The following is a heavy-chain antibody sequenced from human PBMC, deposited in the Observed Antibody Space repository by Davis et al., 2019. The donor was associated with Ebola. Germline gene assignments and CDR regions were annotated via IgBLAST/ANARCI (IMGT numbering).Heavy chain of an antibody. D-gene: IGHD6-13*01. CDR1: GFTFSSYA. J-gene: IGHJ5*02. Sequence: PGGSLRLSCAASGFTFSSYAMSWVRQAPGKGLEWVSAISGSGGSTYYADSVKGRFTISRDNSKNTLYLQMSSLRAEDTAVYYCVKDLAAAGTEGGLVDPWGQGTLVTVSS. V-gene: IGHV3-23*01. CDR3: VKDLAAAGTEGGLVDP. CDR2: ISGSGGST.